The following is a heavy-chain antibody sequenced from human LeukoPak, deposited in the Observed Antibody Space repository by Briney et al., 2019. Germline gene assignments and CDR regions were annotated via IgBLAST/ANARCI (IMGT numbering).Heavy chain of an antibody. CDR2: IIPIFGTA. J-gene: IGHJ6*03. CDR3: ARGGYSYPETYYYYYYYMDV. CDR1: GGTFSSYA. Sequence: ASVKVSCKASGGTFSSYAISWVRQAPGQGLEWMGGIIPIFGTANYAQKFQGRVTITADESTSTAYVELSSLRSEDTAMYYCARGGYSYPETYYYYYYYMDVWGKGTTVTVSS. D-gene: IGHD5-18*01. V-gene: IGHV1-69*13.